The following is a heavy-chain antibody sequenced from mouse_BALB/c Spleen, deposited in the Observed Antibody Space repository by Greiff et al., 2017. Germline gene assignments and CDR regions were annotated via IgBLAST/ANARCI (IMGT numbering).Heavy chain of an antibody. CDR3: ARGARDY. CDR2: ISSGSSTI. V-gene: IGHV5-17*02. Sequence: EVKLMESGGGLVQPGGSRKLSCAASGFTFSSFGMHWVRQAPEKGLEWVAYISSGSSTIYYADTVKGRFTISRDKPKNTLFLQMTSLRSEDTAMYYCARGARDYWGQGTTLTVSS. CDR1: GFTFSSFG. D-gene: IGHD3-3*01. J-gene: IGHJ2*01.